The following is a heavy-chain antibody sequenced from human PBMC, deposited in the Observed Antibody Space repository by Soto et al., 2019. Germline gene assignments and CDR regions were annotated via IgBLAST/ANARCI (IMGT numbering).Heavy chain of an antibody. Sequence: SQTLSLTGASSGDSVASNSAAWNWIRQCPSRGLEWLGRTYYRSKWYNDYAVSVKSRITINPDTSKNQFSLQLNSVTPEDTAVYYCARGSSSWFHPLAISAQGTIVPVSS. V-gene: IGHV6-1*01. D-gene: IGHD6-13*01. CDR2: TYYRSKWYN. J-gene: IGHJ3*02. CDR1: GDSVASNSAA. CDR3: ARGSSSWFHPLAI.